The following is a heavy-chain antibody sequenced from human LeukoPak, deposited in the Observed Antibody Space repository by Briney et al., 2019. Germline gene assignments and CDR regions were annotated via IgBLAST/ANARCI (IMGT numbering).Heavy chain of an antibody. J-gene: IGHJ4*02. CDR3: ARVLSVKAAATGY. D-gene: IGHD2-2*01. CDR1: GYTFTGYY. V-gene: IGHV1-2*02. Sequence: ASVKVSCKASGYTFTGYYMHWVRQAPGQGLEWMGWINPNSGGTNYAQKFQGRVTMTRDTSISTAYMELSRLRPDDTAVYYCARVLSVKAAATGYWGQGTLVTVSS. CDR2: INPNSGGT.